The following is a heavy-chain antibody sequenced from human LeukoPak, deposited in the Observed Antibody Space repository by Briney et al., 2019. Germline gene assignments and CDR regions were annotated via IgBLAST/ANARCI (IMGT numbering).Heavy chain of an antibody. CDR3: ARAERLLEWLLDS. Sequence: GGSLRLSCAASGFTFSRHTMNWVRQAPGKGLEWVSSISSTGSYIYYAESLKGRFTVSSDNAKNYVYLQMNSLRVDDTAVYYCARAERLLEWLLDSWGQGTLVTVSS. V-gene: IGHV3-21*01. D-gene: IGHD3-3*01. CDR2: ISSTGSYI. J-gene: IGHJ4*02. CDR1: GFTFSRHT.